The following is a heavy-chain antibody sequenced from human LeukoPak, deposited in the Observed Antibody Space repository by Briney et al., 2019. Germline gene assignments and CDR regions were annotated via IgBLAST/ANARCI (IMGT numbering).Heavy chain of an antibody. D-gene: IGHD6-19*01. CDR2: ISAYNGNT. CDR1: GYTFTSYG. Sequence: ASVKVSCKASGYTFTSYGISWVRQAPGQGLEWMGWISAYNGNTNYAQKLQGRVTMTTDTSTSTAYMELRSLRSDDTAVYYCARDQEEAVAFDAFDIWGQGTMVTVSS. J-gene: IGHJ3*02. V-gene: IGHV1-18*01. CDR3: ARDQEEAVAFDAFDI.